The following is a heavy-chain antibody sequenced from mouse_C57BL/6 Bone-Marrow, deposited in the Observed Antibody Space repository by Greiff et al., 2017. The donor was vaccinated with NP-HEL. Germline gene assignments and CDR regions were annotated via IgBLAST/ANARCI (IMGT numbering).Heavy chain of an antibody. CDR3: TLQLQFYYDYEGGYAMDY. CDR1: GFNIKDYY. Sequence: EVKLLESGAELVRPGASVKLSCTASGFNIKDYYMHWVKQRPEQGLEWIGRIDPEDGDTEYAPKFQGKATMTADTSSNTAYLQLSSLTSEDTAVYYCTLQLQFYYDYEGGYAMDYWGQGTSVTVSS. J-gene: IGHJ4*01. CDR2: IDPEDGDT. D-gene: IGHD2-4*01. V-gene: IGHV14-1*01.